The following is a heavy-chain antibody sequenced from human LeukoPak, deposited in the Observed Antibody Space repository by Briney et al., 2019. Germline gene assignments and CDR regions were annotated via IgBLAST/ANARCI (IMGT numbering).Heavy chain of an antibody. CDR2: ISGSGAST. J-gene: IGHJ4*02. V-gene: IGHV3-23*01. CDR1: AFTFSTYA. D-gene: IGHD3-10*01. CDR3: VKGMDVHSGSYYFDY. Sequence: GGSLRLSCAASAFTFSTYAMSWGRQAPGKGLEWVSDISGSGASTYYADSVKGRFTISRDNSKNTLYLQMNSLRAEDTAVYYCVKGMDVHSGSYYFDYWGQGALVTVSS.